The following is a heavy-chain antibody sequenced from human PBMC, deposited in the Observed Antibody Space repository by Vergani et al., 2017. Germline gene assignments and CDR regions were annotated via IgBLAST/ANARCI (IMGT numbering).Heavy chain of an antibody. V-gene: IGHV3-74*01. Sequence: EVQLVESGGGLVQPGGSLRLSCAASGFTFSRHWMHWVRQAPGKGLVWVLRVNPEGTNTPYADSVKGRFTISRDNAKNMMYLQLNSLRDEDTAVYYCARSPRQYQLPWGWFDTWGQGTLVTVSS. CDR2: VNPEGTNT. J-gene: IGHJ5*02. CDR3: ARSPRQYQLPWGWFDT. D-gene: IGHD2-2*01. CDR1: GFTFSRHW.